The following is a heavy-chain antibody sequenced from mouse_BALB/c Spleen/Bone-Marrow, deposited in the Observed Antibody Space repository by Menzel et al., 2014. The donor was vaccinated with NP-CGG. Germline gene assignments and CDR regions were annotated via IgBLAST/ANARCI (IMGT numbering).Heavy chain of an antibody. V-gene: IGHV5-12*02. J-gene: IGHJ4*01. CDR2: ISNGGGST. Sequence: DVMLVESGGGLVQPGGSLKLSCATSGSTFSDYYMYWVRQTPEKRLEWVAYISNGGGSTYYPDTVKGRFTISRDNAKNTLYLQMSRLKSEDTAMYYCARHLYGNYGAMDYWGQGTSVTVSS. CDR3: ARHLYGNYGAMDY. D-gene: IGHD2-1*01. CDR1: GSTFSDYY.